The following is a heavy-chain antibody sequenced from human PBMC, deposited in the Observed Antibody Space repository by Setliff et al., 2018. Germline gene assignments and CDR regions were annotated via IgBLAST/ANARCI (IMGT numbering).Heavy chain of an antibody. CDR2: VSYSGSP. V-gene: IGHV4-39*01. Sequence: SETLSLTCIVPGDSVTSDSYYWGWVRQPPGKGLEWVRSVSYSGSPYHNPSLKSRVSLSLDPSENQFSLTLTSVTAADAAVYYCVRQTSHAGIVIPYYYYFYMDVWGTGTTVTVSS. J-gene: IGHJ6*03. D-gene: IGHD1-1*01. CDR1: GDSVTSDSYY. CDR3: VRQTSHAGIVIPYYYYFYMDV.